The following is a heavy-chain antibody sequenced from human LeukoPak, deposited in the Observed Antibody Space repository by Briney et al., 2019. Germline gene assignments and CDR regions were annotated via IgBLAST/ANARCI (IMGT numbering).Heavy chain of an antibody. J-gene: IGHJ4*02. D-gene: IGHD2-21*02. CDR3: AKDRAIVVVTATDDY. Sequence: GGSLRLSCVASGFTFSSYAMSWVRQAPGKGLEWVSAISGSGGSTYYADSVKGRFTISRDNSKNTLYLQMNSLRAEDTAVYYCAKDRAIVVVTATDDYWGQGTLVTVSS. CDR1: GFTFSSYA. V-gene: IGHV3-23*01. CDR2: ISGSGGST.